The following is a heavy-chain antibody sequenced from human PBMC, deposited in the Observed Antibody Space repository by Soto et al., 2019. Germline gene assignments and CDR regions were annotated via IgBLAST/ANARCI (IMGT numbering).Heavy chain of an antibody. J-gene: IGHJ6*03. D-gene: IGHD2-2*01. CDR2: IYYSGNT. CDR1: GGYVISSC. V-gene: IGHV4-59*04. Sequence: PSETLSLTCTVSGGYVISSCWSWIRQPPGKGLEWIGYIYYSGNTYYNPSLKSRVTISVDTSKNQFSLKLSSVTAADTAVYYCARHLSSTSYWVYYYYYMDVWGKGTTVTVSS. CDR3: ARHLSSTSYWVYYYYYMDV.